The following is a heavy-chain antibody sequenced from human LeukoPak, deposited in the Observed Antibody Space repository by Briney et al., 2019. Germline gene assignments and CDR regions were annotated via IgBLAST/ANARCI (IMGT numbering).Heavy chain of an antibody. CDR1: GYTFTGYY. CDR2: INPNSGGT. J-gene: IGHJ4*02. Sequence: GASVKVSCKASGYTFTGYYMHWVRQAPGQGLEWMGWINPNSGGTNYAQKFQGRVTMTRDTSISTAYMELSRLRSDDTAVYYCARDIVVVPAAIPFDYWGQGTLVTVSS. CDR3: ARDIVVVPAAIPFDY. V-gene: IGHV1-2*02. D-gene: IGHD2-2*01.